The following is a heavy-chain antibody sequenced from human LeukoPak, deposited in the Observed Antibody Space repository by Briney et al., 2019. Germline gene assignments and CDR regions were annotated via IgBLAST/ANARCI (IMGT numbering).Heavy chain of an antibody. J-gene: IGHJ4*02. CDR1: GFTFSGYS. CDR2: FGTRSTSI. CDR3: AREVSEGFDF. Sequence: GGSLRLSCTASGFTFSGYSMNWIRQAPGKGLEWVSSFGTRSTSIYHAGSVKGRFAISRDNAKNSLYLQMNSLRAEDTALYYCAREVSEGFDFWGQGTLVTISS. D-gene: IGHD3-22*01. V-gene: IGHV3-21*01.